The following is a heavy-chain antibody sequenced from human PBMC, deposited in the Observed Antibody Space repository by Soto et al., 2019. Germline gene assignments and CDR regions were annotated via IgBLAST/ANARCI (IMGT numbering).Heavy chain of an antibody. CDR1: GGSISSSSYY. Sequence: SETLSLTCTVSGGSISSSSYYWGWIRQPPGKGLEWIGSIYYSGSTYYNPSLKSRVTISVDTSKNQFSLKLSSVTAADTAVYYCARDLSIMVRGAYYYYYGMDVWGQGTTVTVSS. V-gene: IGHV4-39*07. J-gene: IGHJ6*02. CDR3: ARDLSIMVRGAYYYYYGMDV. D-gene: IGHD3-10*01. CDR2: IYYSGST.